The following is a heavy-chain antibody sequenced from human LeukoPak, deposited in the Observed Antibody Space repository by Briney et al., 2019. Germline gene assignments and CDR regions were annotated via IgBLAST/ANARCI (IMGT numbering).Heavy chain of an antibody. CDR2: IYYSGST. D-gene: IGHD1-26*01. Sequence: SETLSLTCTVSGGSISSYYWSWIRQPPGKRLEWIGYIYYSGSTNYNPSLKSRVTISVDTSKNQFSLKLSSVTAADTAVYYCARASGTEGGYYYYYYMDVWGKGTTVTVSS. CDR3: ARASGTEGGYYYYYYMDV. V-gene: IGHV4-59*01. CDR1: GGSISSYY. J-gene: IGHJ6*03.